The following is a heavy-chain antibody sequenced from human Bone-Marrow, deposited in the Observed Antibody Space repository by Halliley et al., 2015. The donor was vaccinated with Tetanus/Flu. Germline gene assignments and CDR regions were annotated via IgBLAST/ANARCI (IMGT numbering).Heavy chain of an antibody. CDR2: IYPGDSDT. V-gene: IGHV5-51*03. D-gene: IGHD1-1*01. CDR3: ARGASATATFSAAFDF. CDR1: GYSFSNYW. J-gene: IGHJ3*01. Sequence: EVQLVQSGAEVKKPGESLKISCKGSGYSFSNYWLGWVRQMPGKGLEWMGVIYPGDSDTRYSPSFQGQVTISADKSFSTAYVQWSSLKASDTAIYYCARGASATATFSAAFDFWGRGTLVTVS.